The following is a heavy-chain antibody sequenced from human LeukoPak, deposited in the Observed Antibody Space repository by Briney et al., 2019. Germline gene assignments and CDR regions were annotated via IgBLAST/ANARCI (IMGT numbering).Heavy chain of an antibody. CDR2: IYASGST. V-gene: IGHV4-4*07. CDR1: GGSISSYY. D-gene: IGHD6-19*01. CDR3: AREVSSSGPVNRNYYYYYGMDV. Sequence: SETLSLTCTVSGGSISSYYWSWIRQPAGKGLEWIGRIYASGSTNYNHSLKSRVTMSVDTSKNQFSLQLSSVTAADTAVYYCAREVSSSGPVNRNYYYYYGMDVWGQGTTVTVSS. J-gene: IGHJ6*02.